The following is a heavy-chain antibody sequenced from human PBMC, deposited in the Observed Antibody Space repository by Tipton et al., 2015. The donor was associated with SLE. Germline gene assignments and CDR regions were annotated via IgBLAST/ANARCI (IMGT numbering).Heavy chain of an antibody. V-gene: IGHV3-30*04. CDR1: GFTFSSYA. CDR2: ISYDGSNK. Sequence: SLRLSCAASGFTFSSYAMHWVRQALGKGLEWVAVISYDGSNKYYADSVKGRFTISRDNSKNTLYLQMNSLRAEDTAVYYCARETPWGVVVVAATGGAFDIWGQGTMVTVSS. D-gene: IGHD2-15*01. CDR3: ARETPWGVVVVAATGGAFDI. J-gene: IGHJ3*02.